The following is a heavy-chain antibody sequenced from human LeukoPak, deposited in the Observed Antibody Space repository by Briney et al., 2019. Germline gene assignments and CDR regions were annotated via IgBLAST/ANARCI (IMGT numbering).Heavy chain of an antibody. D-gene: IGHD3-16*01. V-gene: IGHV3-30*18. Sequence: GRSLRLSCAASGFTFRSFGMHWVRQAPGKGLEWVAVISYDGSKEHYGDSVKGRFSISRDNSKNTLYLQMNSLRAEDTAVYYCAKEYDSLYYFDYWGQGTLVTVSS. CDR1: GFTFRSFG. CDR3: AKEYDSLYYFDY. J-gene: IGHJ4*02. CDR2: ISYDGSKE.